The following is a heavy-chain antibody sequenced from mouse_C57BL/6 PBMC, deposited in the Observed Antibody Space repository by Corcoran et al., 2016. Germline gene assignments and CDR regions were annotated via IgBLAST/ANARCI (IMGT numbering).Heavy chain of an antibody. CDR1: GYSITSGYY. CDR2: ISYDGSN. J-gene: IGHJ2*01. V-gene: IGHV3-6*01. CDR3: ARHGSSHY. D-gene: IGHD1-1*01. Sequence: DVQLQESGPGLVKPSQSLSLTCSVTGYSITSGYYWNWIRQFPGNKLEWMGYISYDGSNNYNPSLKNRISITRDTSKNQFFLKLNSVTTEDTATYYCARHGSSHYWGQGTTLTVSS.